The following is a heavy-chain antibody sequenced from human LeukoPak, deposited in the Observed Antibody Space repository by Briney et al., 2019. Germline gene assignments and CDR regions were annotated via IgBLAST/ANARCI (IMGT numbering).Heavy chain of an antibody. CDR3: ARTNYGDYVRSWFAP. CDR2: VYNSGST. Sequence: SETLSLTCSVSGGSIRSSSYYWAWIRQSPGKGLECLGFVYNSGSTYQTPSFKSRVTMSADASRNQFSLNLHSVTAADTAVYYCARTNYGDYVRSWFAPWGQGILVTVSS. CDR1: GGSIRSSSYY. J-gene: IGHJ5*02. V-gene: IGHV4-39*01. D-gene: IGHD4-17*01.